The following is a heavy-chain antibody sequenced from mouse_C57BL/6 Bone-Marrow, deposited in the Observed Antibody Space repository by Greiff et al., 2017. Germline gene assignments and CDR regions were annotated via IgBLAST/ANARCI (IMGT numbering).Heavy chain of an antibody. CDR3: ASPPLGRGAWFAY. J-gene: IGHJ3*01. V-gene: IGHV1-69*01. CDR2: IDPSDSYT. CDR1: GYTFTSYW. D-gene: IGHD4-1*01. Sequence: VQLQQSGAELVMPGASVKLSCKASGYTFTSYWMHWVKQRPGQGLEWIGEIDPSDSYTNYNQKFKGKSTLTVDKSSSTAYMQLSSLTSENSAVYYCASPPLGRGAWFAYWGQGTLVTVSA.